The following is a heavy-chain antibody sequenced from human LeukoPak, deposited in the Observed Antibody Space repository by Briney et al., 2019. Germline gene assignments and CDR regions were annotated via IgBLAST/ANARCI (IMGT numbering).Heavy chain of an antibody. V-gene: IGHV3-23*01. J-gene: IGHJ4*02. CDR2: ISGSGGST. Sequence: PGGSLRLSCAASGFTFSSYAMSWVRQAPGKGLEWVSGISGSGGSTYYADSVKGRFTISRDNSKNTLYLQMNSLRAEDTAVYFCAKHFGCSSTSCYFDYWGQGTLVTVSS. CDR3: AKHFGCSSTSCYFDY. D-gene: IGHD2-2*01. CDR1: GFTFSSYA.